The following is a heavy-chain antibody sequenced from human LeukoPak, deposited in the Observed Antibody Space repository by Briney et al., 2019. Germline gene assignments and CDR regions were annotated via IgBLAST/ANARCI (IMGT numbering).Heavy chain of an antibody. CDR3: SSGLSVLRSNNTPVDY. J-gene: IGHJ4*02. D-gene: IGHD4-17*01. Sequence: GGSLRLSCAASGFTFSGSAMHWIRQASGKGLEWVGRIRSKANNYATAYAASVKGRFTISRDDSKNTAYLQMNSLKTGDTAVYFCSSGLSVLRSNNTPVDYWGQGTLVTVSS. CDR2: IRSKANNYAT. CDR1: GFTFSGSA. V-gene: IGHV3-73*01.